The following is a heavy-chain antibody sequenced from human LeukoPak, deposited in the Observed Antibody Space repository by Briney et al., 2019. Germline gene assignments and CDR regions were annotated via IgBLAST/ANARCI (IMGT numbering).Heavy chain of an antibody. Sequence: GGSLRLSCAASGFTVSSNYMSWVRQAPGKGLEWVSIIYSGGTTYYADSVEGRFTISRDNSKNTLYLQMNSLRAEDTAVYYCARDLSKGYSDAFDIWGQGTMVTVSS. CDR2: IYSGGTT. CDR1: GFTVSSNY. V-gene: IGHV3-66*01. J-gene: IGHJ3*02. CDR3: ARDLSKGYSDAFDI. D-gene: IGHD2-15*01.